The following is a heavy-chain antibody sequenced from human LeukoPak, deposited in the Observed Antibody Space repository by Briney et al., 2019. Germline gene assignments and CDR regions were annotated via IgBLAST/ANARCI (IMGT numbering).Heavy chain of an antibody. V-gene: IGHV3-74*01. D-gene: IGHD3-22*01. CDR1: RFTFSSYW. CDR2: IKSDGST. J-gene: IGHJ1*01. Sequence: GGSLRLSFAAPRFTFSSYWRDWVRQAPGEGLVWVSRIKSDGSTNYADSVKGRFTISRANAKNTVSLQMNSLRAEDTGVYYCARAPSEIGGYYPEYFRHWGQGTLVTVSS. CDR3: ARAPSEIGGYYPEYFRH.